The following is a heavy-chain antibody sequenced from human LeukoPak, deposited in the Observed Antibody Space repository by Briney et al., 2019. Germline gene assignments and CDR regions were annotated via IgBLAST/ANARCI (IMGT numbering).Heavy chain of an antibody. D-gene: IGHD3-16*01. V-gene: IGHV4-59*08. J-gene: IGHJ4*02. Sequence: TSETLSLTCTVSGGSISSYYWSWIRQPPGKGLEGIGYIYYSGSTNYNPSLKSRVTISVETSKNQCSLKLSSVTAADTAVYYCARQWGYFDYWGQGTLVTVSS. CDR2: IYYSGST. CDR1: GGSISSYY. CDR3: ARQWGYFDY.